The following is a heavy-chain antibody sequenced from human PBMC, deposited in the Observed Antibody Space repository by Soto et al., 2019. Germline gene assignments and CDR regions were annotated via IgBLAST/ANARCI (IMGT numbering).Heavy chain of an antibody. CDR1: GGSISSYY. D-gene: IGHD3-3*01. Sequence: SETLSLTCTVSGGSISSYYWSWIRQPPGKGLEWIGYIYYSGSTNYNPSLKSRVTISVDTSKNQFSLKLSSVTAADTAVYYCASATYYDFWSGLGFDYWGQGTRVTVSS. CDR3: ASATYYDFWSGLGFDY. CDR2: IYYSGST. V-gene: IGHV4-59*01. J-gene: IGHJ4*02.